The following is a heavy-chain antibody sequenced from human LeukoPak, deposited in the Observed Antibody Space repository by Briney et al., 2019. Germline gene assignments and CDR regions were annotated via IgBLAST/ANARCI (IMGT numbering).Heavy chain of an antibody. D-gene: IGHD2-2*01. CDR3: ASWEPIVVVPAARGYYYMDV. V-gene: IGHV4-61*02. Sequence: SETLSLTCTVSGGSISSGSYYWSWIRQPAGKGLEWIGRIYTSGSTNYNPSLKSRVTISVDTSKNQFSLKLSSVTAADTAVYYCASWEPIVVVPAARGYYYMDVWGKGTTVTVSS. CDR2: IYTSGST. J-gene: IGHJ6*03. CDR1: GGSISSGSYY.